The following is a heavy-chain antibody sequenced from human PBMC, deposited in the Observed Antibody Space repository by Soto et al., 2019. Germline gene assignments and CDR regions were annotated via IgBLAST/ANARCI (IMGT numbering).Heavy chain of an antibody. CDR1: GLTFNCKG. Sequence: KDSGLTFNCKGLCSARQEKEKGLEWMAWTSAYTGNTNYAQKLQGSVTMTTDTPTSTAYMELRSLRSDDTAVYYCARDPVILADDRLGGKYDVLDFLVQG. CDR3: ARDPVILADDRLGGKYDVLDF. V-gene: IGHV1-18*01. J-gene: IGHJ6*02. CDR2: TSAYTGNT. D-gene: IGHD1-26*01.